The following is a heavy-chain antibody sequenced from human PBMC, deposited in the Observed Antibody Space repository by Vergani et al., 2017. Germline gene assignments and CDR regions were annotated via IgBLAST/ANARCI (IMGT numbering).Heavy chain of an antibody. V-gene: IGHV4-39*01. CDR3: ARHSTVEWLVKLGWIDP. CDR1: GASLRSRNYY. D-gene: IGHD6-19*01. CDR2: IYYSGST. J-gene: IGHJ5*02. Sequence: QLQLQESGPGLVKPSATLSLTCSVSGASLRSRNYYWGWIRQPPGRGLEGIARIYYSGSTYYNPSLKSRITISVDTSKNQFSLKLSSVTAADTAVYFCARHSTVEWLVKLGWIDPWGQGILVTVSS.